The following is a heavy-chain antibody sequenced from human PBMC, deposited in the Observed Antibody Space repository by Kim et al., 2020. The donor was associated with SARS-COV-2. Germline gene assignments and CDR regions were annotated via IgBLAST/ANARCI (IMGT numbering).Heavy chain of an antibody. J-gene: IGHJ3*02. CDR3: TRDSVADDAFDI. D-gene: IGHD6-19*01. Sequence: EYAASVKGRFTISRDDSKSIAYLQMNSLKTEDAAVYYCTRDSVADDAFDIWGQGTMVTVSS. V-gene: IGHV3-49*02.